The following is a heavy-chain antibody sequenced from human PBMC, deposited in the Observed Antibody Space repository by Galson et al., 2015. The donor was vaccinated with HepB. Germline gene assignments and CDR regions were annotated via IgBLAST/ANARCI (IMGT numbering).Heavy chain of an antibody. CDR3: AKDTKRVTVAAALDY. D-gene: IGHD6-19*01. CDR1: GFTFDAYA. J-gene: IGHJ4*02. CDR2: IAGIGGIS. V-gene: IGHV3-23*01. Sequence: SLRLSCAVSGFTFDAYAMSWVRQAPGKGLEWVSSIAGIGGISYYADSVKGRFTISRDNSENTLYLQMNSLRAEDTAVYYCAKDTKRVTVAAALDYWGRGALVTVSS.